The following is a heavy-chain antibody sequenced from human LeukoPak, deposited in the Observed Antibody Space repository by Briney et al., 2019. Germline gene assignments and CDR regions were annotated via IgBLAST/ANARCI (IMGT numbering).Heavy chain of an antibody. CDR1: GGSISSSSYY. V-gene: IGHV4-39*01. CDR3: ARHVYDYVWGSYRYTPWLNYLDV. D-gene: IGHD3-16*02. CDR2: IYYSGST. Sequence: SETLSLTCTVSGGSISSSSYYWGWIRQPPGKGLECIGSIYYSGSTYYNPSLKSRVTISVDTSKNQFSLKLSSVTAADTAVYYCARHVYDYVWGSYRYTPWLNYLDVWGKGTTVTVSS. J-gene: IGHJ6*03.